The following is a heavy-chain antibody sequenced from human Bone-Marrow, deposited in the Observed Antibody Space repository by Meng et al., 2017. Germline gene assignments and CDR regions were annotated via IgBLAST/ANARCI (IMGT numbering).Heavy chain of an antibody. J-gene: IGHJ4*02. CDR2: IYYTGST. Sequence: VQLREWGPRLVKPSGTLSLTCTVSGGSISSYYWSWIRQPPGKGLEWIGYIYYTGSTTYNPSLKSRVTISVDTSKNQFSLEVSSVTAADTAVYYCASTDYGGDGLRTFDYWGQGTLVTVSS. D-gene: IGHD4-23*01. CDR1: GGSISSYY. CDR3: ASTDYGGDGLRTFDY. V-gene: IGHV4-59*01.